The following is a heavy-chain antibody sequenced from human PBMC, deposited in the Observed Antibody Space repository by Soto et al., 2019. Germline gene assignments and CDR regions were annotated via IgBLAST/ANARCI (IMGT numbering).Heavy chain of an antibody. J-gene: IGHJ3*02. V-gene: IGHV1-3*01. Sequence: GASVKVSCKASGCTFTSYAMHWVRQAPGQRLEWMGWINAGNGNTKYSQKFQGRVTITRDTSASTAYMELSSLRSEDTAVYYCARGLGGYCTNGVCPYVFVIGGQGTMVPFPS. CDR1: GCTFTSYA. CDR2: INAGNGNT. CDR3: ARGLGGYCTNGVCPYVFVI. D-gene: IGHD2-8*01.